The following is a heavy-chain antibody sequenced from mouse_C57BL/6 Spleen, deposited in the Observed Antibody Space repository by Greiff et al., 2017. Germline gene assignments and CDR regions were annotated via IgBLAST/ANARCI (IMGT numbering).Heavy chain of an antibody. CDR1: GFTFSSYG. CDR3: ARQGDYDGNY. CDR2: ISSGGSYT. Sequence: EVMLVESGGDLVKPGGSLKLSCAASGFTFSSYGMSWVRQTPDKRLEWVATISSGGSYTYYPDSVKGRFTISRDNAKNTLYLQMSSLKSEDTAMXYCARQGDYDGNYWGQGTTRTVSS. J-gene: IGHJ2*01. D-gene: IGHD2-4*01. V-gene: IGHV5-6*02.